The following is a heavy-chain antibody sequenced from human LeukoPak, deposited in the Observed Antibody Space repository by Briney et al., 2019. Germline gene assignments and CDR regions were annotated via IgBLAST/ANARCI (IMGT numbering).Heavy chain of an antibody. D-gene: IGHD2-15*01. CDR3: ARASSIVVVVAHAFDI. V-gene: IGHV4-39*01. CDR1: GGSISSSSYY. CDR2: IYYSGST. Sequence: SETLSLTCTVSGGSISSSSYYWGWIRQPPGKGLEWIGSIYYSGSTYYNPSLKSRVTISVDTSKNQFSLKLSSVTAADTAVYYCARASSIVVVVAHAFDIWGQGTMVTVSS. J-gene: IGHJ3*02.